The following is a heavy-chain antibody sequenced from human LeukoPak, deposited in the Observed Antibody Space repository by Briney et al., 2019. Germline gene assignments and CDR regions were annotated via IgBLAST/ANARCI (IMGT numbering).Heavy chain of an antibody. D-gene: IGHD3-22*01. J-gene: IGHJ5*02. V-gene: IGHV4-4*07. CDR3: ARGKYYYDSNSSYRYFDP. Sequence: SETLSLTCTVSGGSISSYYWSWIRQPAGKGLEWIGRIYTTGNANYNPSLKSRVTMSIDTSKKQFSLNLSSVTVADTAVYYCARGKYYYDSNSSYRYFDPWGQGTLVTVSS. CDR2: IYTTGNA. CDR1: GGSISSYY.